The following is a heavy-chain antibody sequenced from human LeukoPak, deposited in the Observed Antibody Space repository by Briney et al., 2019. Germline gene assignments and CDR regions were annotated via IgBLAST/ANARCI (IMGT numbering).Heavy chain of an antibody. V-gene: IGHV4-4*02. Sequence: SETLSHTCAVSGGSISSNNRWIWVRQSPEKGLEWIGEIYHDGSTNYNPSLKSRVTISMDKSKNQLSLKLNFVTAADTAVYYCARDRGGYTYSHDYWGQGTLVTVSS. J-gene: IGHJ4*02. CDR2: IYHDGST. D-gene: IGHD5-18*01. CDR3: ARDRGGYTYSHDY. CDR1: GGSISSNNR.